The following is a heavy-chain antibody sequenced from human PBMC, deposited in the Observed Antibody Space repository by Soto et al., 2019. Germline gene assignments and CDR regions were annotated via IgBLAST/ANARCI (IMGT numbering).Heavy chain of an antibody. CDR2: IYCSGST. V-gene: IGHV4-31*03. D-gene: IGHD3-10*01. J-gene: IGHJ4*02. CDR3: ARAEKGYYGSGSYFPFDY. CDR1: GGSISSGGYY. Sequence: QVQLQESGPGLVKPSQTLSLTCTVSGGSISSGGYYWSWIRQHPGKGLEWMGYIYCSGSTYYNPSLKSRVTISVDTPKSQFSLKLGSVTAADTAVYYCARAEKGYYGSGSYFPFDYWGQGTLVTVSS.